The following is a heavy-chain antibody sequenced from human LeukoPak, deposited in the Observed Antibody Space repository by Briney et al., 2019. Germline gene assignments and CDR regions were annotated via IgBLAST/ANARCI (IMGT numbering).Heavy chain of an antibody. CDR2: INPNSGGT. CDR3: ARDFSIVGATSAY. CDR1: GYPFTGYY. D-gene: IGHD1-26*01. V-gene: IGHV1-2*06. Sequence: ASVKVSCKASGYPFTGYYMHWVRQAPGQGLEWMGRINPNSGGTNYAQKLQGRVTMTTDTSTSTAYMELRSLRSDDTAVYYCARDFSIVGATSAYWGQGTLVTVSS. J-gene: IGHJ4*02.